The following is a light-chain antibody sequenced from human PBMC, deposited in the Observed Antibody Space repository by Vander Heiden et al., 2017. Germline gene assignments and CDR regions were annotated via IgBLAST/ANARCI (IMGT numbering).Light chain of an antibody. J-gene: IGLJ3*02. CDR2: LNSDGSH. V-gene: IGLV4-69*01. Sequence: QLVLTQSPSASASLGASVKLTCTLSSGHSSYAIAWHQQQPEKGPRYLMKLNSDGSHSRGDGIPDRFSGSSSGAERYLTIYRLQSEDEADYNCQTWGTGIWVFGGGTKLTVL. CDR1: SGHSSYA. CDR3: QTWGTGIWV.